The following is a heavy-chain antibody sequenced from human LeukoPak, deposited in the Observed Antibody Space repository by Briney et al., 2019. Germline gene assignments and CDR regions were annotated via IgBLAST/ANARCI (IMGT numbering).Heavy chain of an antibody. J-gene: IGHJ5*02. CDR2: IYYSGST. CDR3: AGGITMVRGVTPGYWFDP. Sequence: PSETLSLTCTVSGGSISSGGYYWSWIRQHPGKGLEWIGYIYYSGSTYYNPSLKSRVTISVDTSKNQFSLKLSSVTAADTAVYYCAGGITMVRGVTPGYWFDPWGQGTLVTVSS. D-gene: IGHD3-10*01. CDR1: GGSISSGGYY. V-gene: IGHV4-31*03.